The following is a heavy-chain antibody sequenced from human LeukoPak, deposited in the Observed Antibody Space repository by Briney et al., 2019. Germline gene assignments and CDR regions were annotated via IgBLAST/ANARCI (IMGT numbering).Heavy chain of an antibody. CDR1: GYTFTSYD. D-gene: IGHD1-7*01. Sequence: GASVKVSCKASGYTFTSYDINWVRQATGQGLEWMGWMNPNSGNTGYAQKFQGRVTMTRNTSISTAYMELSSLRSEDTAVYYCARDMTGTAPYYYYYMDVWGKGTTVTVSS. CDR3: ARDMTGTAPYYYYYMDV. V-gene: IGHV1-8*01. J-gene: IGHJ6*03. CDR2: MNPNSGNT.